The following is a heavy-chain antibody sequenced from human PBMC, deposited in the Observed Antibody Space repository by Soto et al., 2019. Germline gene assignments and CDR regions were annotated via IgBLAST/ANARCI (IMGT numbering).Heavy chain of an antibody. D-gene: IGHD2-15*01. CDR1: GFTFRAYA. J-gene: IGHJ6*02. CDR3: AKDPIVAESIERATYGLDV. Sequence: EVQLLESGGGLVQPGGSLRLSCAGFGFTFRAYAMSWVRQAPGKGLEWVSAISGSGSSTYYLDSVKGRFTISRDNSKNTLYLQMNSLRAADTAEYYCAKDPIVAESIERATYGLDVWGQGTTVTVSS. CDR2: ISGSGSST. V-gene: IGHV3-23*01.